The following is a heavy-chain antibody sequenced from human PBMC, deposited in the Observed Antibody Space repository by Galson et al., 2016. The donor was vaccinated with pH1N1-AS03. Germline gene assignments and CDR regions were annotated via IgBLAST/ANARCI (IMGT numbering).Heavy chain of an antibody. CDR1: GFTFRTYW. V-gene: IGHV3-7*03. Sequence: SLRLSCAASGFTFRTYWMAWVRQAPGKGLEWVANLNPDGSQRYYVDSVEGRFTVSRDNAKNSLFLQMDRLRVEDTAVYFCARDDGDKSVDYWGQGTLVTVSS. J-gene: IGHJ4*02. CDR2: LNPDGSQR. CDR3: ARDDGDKSVDY. D-gene: IGHD3-9*01.